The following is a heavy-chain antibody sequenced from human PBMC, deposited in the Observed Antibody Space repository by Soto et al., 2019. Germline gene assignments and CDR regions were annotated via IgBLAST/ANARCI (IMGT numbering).Heavy chain of an antibody. CDR1: GGSISSGDYY. V-gene: IGHV4-30-4*01. CDR2: IYYSGST. D-gene: IGHD3-10*01. Sequence: QVQLQVSGPGLVKPSQTLSLTCTVSGGSISSGDYYWIWIRQPPGKGLEWIGYIYYSGSTYYNPSLKSRVTISVDTSKNQLSLKLSSVTAAATAVYYCARDGSGSPNWFDRWGQGTLVTVSS. CDR3: ARDGSGSPNWFDR. J-gene: IGHJ5*02.